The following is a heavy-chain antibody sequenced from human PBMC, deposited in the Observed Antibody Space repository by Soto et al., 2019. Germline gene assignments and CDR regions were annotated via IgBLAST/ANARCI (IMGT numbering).Heavy chain of an antibody. Sequence: PGGSLRLSCAASGFTFSSHWMHWVRQAPGKGLVWVSHINSDGSSTSYADSVKGRFTISRDSSKNTVSLEMTSLRAEDTAVYYCAKGGRQWLVTSDFNYWGQGSLVTGSS. V-gene: IGHV3-74*01. D-gene: IGHD6-19*01. J-gene: IGHJ4*02. CDR3: AKGGRQWLVTSDFNY. CDR2: INSDGSST. CDR1: GFTFSSHW.